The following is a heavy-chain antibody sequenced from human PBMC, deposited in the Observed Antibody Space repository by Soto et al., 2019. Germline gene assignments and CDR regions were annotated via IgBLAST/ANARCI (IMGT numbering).Heavy chain of an antibody. J-gene: IGHJ6*02. V-gene: IGHV3-53*01. Sequence: GGSLRLSCAASGFTVSSNYMSWVRQAPGKGLEWVSVIYSGGSTYYADSVKGRFTISRDNSKNTLYLQMNSLRAEDTAVYYCARDRRDDFWRGYYGMDVWGQGTTVTVSS. CDR1: GFTVSSNY. CDR3: ARDRRDDFWRGYYGMDV. D-gene: IGHD3-3*01. CDR2: IYSGGST.